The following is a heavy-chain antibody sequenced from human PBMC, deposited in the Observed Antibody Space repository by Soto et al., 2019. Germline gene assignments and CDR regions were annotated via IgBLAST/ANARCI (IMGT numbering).Heavy chain of an antibody. CDR2: IKSKTDGGTT. CDR1: GFTFSNAW. Sequence: GGSLRLSCAASGFTFSNAWMSWVRQAPGKGLEWVGRIKSKTDGGTTDYATPAKGRFTISRDDSKKRLYLQVNSLKTEDTAEEYCTTERRENPEYWGQGTLVTTSS. J-gene: IGHJ4*02. CDR3: TTERRENPEY. V-gene: IGHV3-15*01.